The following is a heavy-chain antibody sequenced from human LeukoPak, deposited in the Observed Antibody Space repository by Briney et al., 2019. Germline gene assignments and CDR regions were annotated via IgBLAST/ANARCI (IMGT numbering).Heavy chain of an antibody. CDR3: ARHGYCTNGVCYFIDY. J-gene: IGHJ4*02. Sequence: SETLSLTCTVSGGSISSSSYYWGWIRQPPGKGLEWIGSIYYSGSTYYNPSLKSRVTISVDTSKNQFSLKLSSVTAADPAVYYCARHGYCTNGVCYFIDYWGQGTLVTVSS. V-gene: IGHV4-39*01. CDR1: GGSISSSSYY. D-gene: IGHD2-8*01. CDR2: IYYSGST.